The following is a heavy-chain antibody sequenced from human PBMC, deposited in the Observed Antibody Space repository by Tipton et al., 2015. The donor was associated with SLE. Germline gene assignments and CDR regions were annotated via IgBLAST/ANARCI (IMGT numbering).Heavy chain of an antibody. V-gene: IGHV4-30-2*01. J-gene: IGHJ3*02. Sequence: TLSLTCAVSGGSMSSGDYSWSWIRQPPGKGLEWIGNIYHSGSTFYNPSLKSRVTISVDRSKNQFSLKLSSVTAADTAVYYCARDDLTVGAFDIWGQGTMVTVSS. CDR1: GGSMSSGDYS. CDR2: IYHSGST. CDR3: ARDDLTVGAFDI. D-gene: IGHD4-11*01.